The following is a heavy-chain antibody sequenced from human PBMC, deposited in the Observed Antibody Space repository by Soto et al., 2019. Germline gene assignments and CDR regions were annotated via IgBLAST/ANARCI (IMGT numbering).Heavy chain of an antibody. CDR2: IKSKTDGGTT. Sequence: EVQLVESGGGLVKPGGSLRLSCAASGFTFSNAWMNWVRQAPGKGLEWVGRIKSKTDGGTTDYAAPVKGRFTISRDDSKNTLYLQMNSLKTEDTAVYYCTTAPPFPPYGSGTLRHDPWGQGTLVTVSS. D-gene: IGHD3-10*01. V-gene: IGHV3-15*07. CDR3: TTAPPFPPYGSGTLRHDP. J-gene: IGHJ5*02. CDR1: GFTFSNAW.